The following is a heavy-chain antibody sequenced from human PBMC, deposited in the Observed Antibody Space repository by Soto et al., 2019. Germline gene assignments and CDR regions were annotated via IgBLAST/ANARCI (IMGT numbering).Heavy chain of an antibody. CDR3: ARDSIWFGELLGPFDYYYYGMDV. CDR1: GGSISSYY. Sequence: SETLSLTCTVSGGSISSYYWSWIRQPPGKGLEWIGYIYYSGSTNYTPSLKSRVTISVDTSKNQFSLKLSSVTAADTAVYYCARDSIWFGELLGPFDYYYYGMDVWGQGTTVTVSS. CDR2: IYYSGST. D-gene: IGHD3-10*01. V-gene: IGHV4-59*01. J-gene: IGHJ6*02.